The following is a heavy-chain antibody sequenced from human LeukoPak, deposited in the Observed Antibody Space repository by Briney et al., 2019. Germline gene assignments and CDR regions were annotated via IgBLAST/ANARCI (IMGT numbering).Heavy chain of an antibody. V-gene: IGHV3-48*02. Sequence: GGSLRLSCAASRFSFSSYGMNGVRQAPGKGLEWVSYISSSSTIYYADSVKGRFTITRDNAKNSLYLQMNSLRDEDTAVYYRVRSSGFDYWGQGTLVTVSS. D-gene: IGHD6-19*01. CDR2: ISSSSTI. CDR1: RFSFSSYG. J-gene: IGHJ4*02. CDR3: VRSSGFDY.